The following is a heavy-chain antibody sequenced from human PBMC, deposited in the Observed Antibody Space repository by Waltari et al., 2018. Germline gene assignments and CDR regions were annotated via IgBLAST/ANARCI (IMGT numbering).Heavy chain of an antibody. Sequence: QVQLQESGPGLVKPSETLSLTCTVSGGSISSYYWSWIRQPPGKGLEWIGYIYYSGRTNYNAALKSRVTISVDTSKNQFSLKLSSVTAADTAVYYCARSLRELRGRYYYMDVWGKGTTVTVSS. J-gene: IGHJ6*03. CDR2: IYYSGRT. CDR3: ARSLRELRGRYYYMDV. CDR1: GGSISSYY. V-gene: IGHV4-59*01. D-gene: IGHD3-10*01.